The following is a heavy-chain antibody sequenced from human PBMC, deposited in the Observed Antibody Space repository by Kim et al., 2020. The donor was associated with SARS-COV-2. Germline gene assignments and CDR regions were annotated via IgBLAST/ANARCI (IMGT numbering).Heavy chain of an antibody. CDR3: ARHFTKYYYDSSEGFDY. Sequence: SETLSLTCTVSGGSISSSSYYWGWIRQPPGKGLEWIGSIYYSGSTYYNPSLKSRVTISVGTSKNQFSLKLSSVTAADTAVYYCARHFTKYYYDSSEGFDYWGQGTLVTVSS. D-gene: IGHD3-22*01. V-gene: IGHV4-39*01. CDR1: GGSISSSSYY. CDR2: IYYSGST. J-gene: IGHJ4*02.